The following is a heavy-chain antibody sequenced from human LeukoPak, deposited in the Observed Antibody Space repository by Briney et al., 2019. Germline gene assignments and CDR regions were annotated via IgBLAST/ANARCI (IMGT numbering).Heavy chain of an antibody. D-gene: IGHD3-16*01. CDR2: IYYSGST. Sequence: PSETLSLTCTVSGGSISSHYWSWIRQPPGKGLEWIGYIYYSGSTNYNPSLKSRVTISVDTSKNQFSLKLSSVTAADTAVYYCARDRRGTTLTDYWGQGTLVTVSS. V-gene: IGHV4-59*11. CDR3: ARDRRGTTLTDY. J-gene: IGHJ4*02. CDR1: GGSISSHY.